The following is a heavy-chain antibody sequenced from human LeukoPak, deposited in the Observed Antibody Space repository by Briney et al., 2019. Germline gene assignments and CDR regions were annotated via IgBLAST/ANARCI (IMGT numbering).Heavy chain of an antibody. D-gene: IGHD3-16*01. CDR1: GYTFTGHY. Sequence: PGASVKVSCKASGYTFTGHYMHWVRQAPGQGLEWMGWMNPNSGNTGYAQKFQGRVTMTRNTSISTAYMELSSLRSEDTAVYYCARVFMITFGGVPWFDPWGQGTLVTVSS. J-gene: IGHJ5*02. V-gene: IGHV1-8*02. CDR2: MNPNSGNT. CDR3: ARVFMITFGGVPWFDP.